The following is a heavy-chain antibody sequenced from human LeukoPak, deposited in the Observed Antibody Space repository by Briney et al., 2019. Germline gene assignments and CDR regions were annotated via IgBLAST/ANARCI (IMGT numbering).Heavy chain of an antibody. CDR3: AKDLISGYSYGHDF. Sequence: EGSLRLSCAASGFTFDDYAMHWVRQAPGKGLEWGSVISGDGGSTYYADSVKGRFTISRDNSKNSLYLQMNSLRTEDTALYYCAKDLISGYSYGHDFWGQGTLVTVSS. D-gene: IGHD5-18*01. V-gene: IGHV3-43*02. CDR1: GFTFDDYA. CDR2: ISGDGGST. J-gene: IGHJ4*02.